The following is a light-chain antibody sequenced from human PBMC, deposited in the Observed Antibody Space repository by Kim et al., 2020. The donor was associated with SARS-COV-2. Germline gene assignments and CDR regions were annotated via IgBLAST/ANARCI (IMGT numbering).Light chain of an antibody. CDR2: GAS. CDR1: QSVSSRY. V-gene: IGKV3-20*01. CDR3: HQYGGSPRT. Sequence: SPGERATLSCRASQSVSSRYLDWYQQRPGQAPRLLIYGASNRATGIPERFSGSASGTDFNLTISRLEPEDFAVYYCHQYGGSPRTFGGGTKVDIK. J-gene: IGKJ4*01.